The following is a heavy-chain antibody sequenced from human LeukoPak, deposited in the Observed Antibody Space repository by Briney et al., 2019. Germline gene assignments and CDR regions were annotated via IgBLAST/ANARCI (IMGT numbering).Heavy chain of an antibody. CDR2: ISYDGSNK. Sequence: GGSLRLSCAASGFTFSSYGMHWVRQAPGKGLEWVAVISYDGSNKYYADSVKGRFTISRDNSKNTLYLQMNSLRAEDTAVYYCAKVVGYYYGSGNDYWGQGTLVTVSS. CDR3: AKVVGYYYGSGNDY. D-gene: IGHD3-10*01. J-gene: IGHJ4*02. CDR1: GFTFSSYG. V-gene: IGHV3-30*18.